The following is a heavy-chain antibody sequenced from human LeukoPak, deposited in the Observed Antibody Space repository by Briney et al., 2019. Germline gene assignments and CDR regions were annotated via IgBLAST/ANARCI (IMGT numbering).Heavy chain of an antibody. J-gene: IGHJ3*02. CDR3: ARDRGDYGDPRAFDI. CDR1: GGTFSSYA. CDR2: IIPILGIA. Sequence: GASVKVSCKASGGTFSSYAISWVRQAPGQGLEWMGRIIPILGIANYAQKSQGRVTITADKSTSTAYMELSSLRSEDTAVYYCARDRGDYGDPRAFDIWGQGTMVTVSS. D-gene: IGHD4-17*01. V-gene: IGHV1-69*04.